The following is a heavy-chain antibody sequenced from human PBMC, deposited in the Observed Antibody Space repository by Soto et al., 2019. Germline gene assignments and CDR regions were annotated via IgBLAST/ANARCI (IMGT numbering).Heavy chain of an antibody. CDR3: WRGFRGLGGTLHSYYHSGMDV. V-gene: IGHV4-59*01. CDR1: RDSINNYY. J-gene: IGHJ6*02. Sequence: SETLSLTCTVPRDSINNYYWSWIRQPPGKGLEWIGYIYYSGSTNYNPSLKSRVTISVDTSKNQFSLKLSSVTAADTAVYYWWRGFRGLGGTLHSYYHSGMDVWGQG. D-gene: IGHD6-19*01. CDR2: IYYSGST.